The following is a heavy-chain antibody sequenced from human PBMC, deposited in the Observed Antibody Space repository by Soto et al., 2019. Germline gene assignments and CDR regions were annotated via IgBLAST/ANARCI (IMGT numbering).Heavy chain of an antibody. Sequence: AAVKVSCKASGYTFSDFDINWLRQAAGQGPEWMGWMNAKSGDTFSAQRLQGKFNMTWDTSLSTAYMEVGSLTSDDAAIYYCARGNHFNYAGFDVCGQGTTVTVSS. CDR3: ARGNHFNYAGFDV. CDR2: MNAKSGDT. CDR1: GYTFSDFD. V-gene: IGHV1-8*01. D-gene: IGHD3-16*01. J-gene: IGHJ6*02.